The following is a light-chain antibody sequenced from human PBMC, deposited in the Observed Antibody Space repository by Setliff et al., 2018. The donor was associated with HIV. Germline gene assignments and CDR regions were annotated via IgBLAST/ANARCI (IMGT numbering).Light chain of an antibody. CDR3: SSYTGISTLV. J-gene: IGLJ1*01. Sequence: QSALTQPASVSGSPGQSITISCTGTSSDVGGYNYVSWYQQHPGKAPKLMIYDATNRPSGVSHRFSGSKSGNTASLTISGLQAEDEADYYCSSYTGISTLVFGIGTKVTVL. V-gene: IGLV2-14*03. CDR2: DAT. CDR1: SSDVGGYNY.